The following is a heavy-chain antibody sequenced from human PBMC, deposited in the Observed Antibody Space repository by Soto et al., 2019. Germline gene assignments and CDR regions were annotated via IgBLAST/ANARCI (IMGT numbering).Heavy chain of an antibody. J-gene: IGHJ4*02. D-gene: IGHD3-9*01. CDR2: ISSSSSYI. CDR1: GFTFGSYS. CDR3: ARVRLGSDILTGYRKYYFDY. V-gene: IGHV3-21*01. Sequence: EVQLVESGGGLVKPGGSLRLSCAASGFTFGSYSMNWVRQAPGKGLEWVSSISSSSSYIYYADSVKGRFTISRDNAKNSLYLQMNSLRAEDTAVYYCARVRLGSDILTGYRKYYFDYWGQGTLVTVSS.